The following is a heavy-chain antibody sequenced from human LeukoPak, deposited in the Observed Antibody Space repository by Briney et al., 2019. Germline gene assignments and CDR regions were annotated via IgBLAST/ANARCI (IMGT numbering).Heavy chain of an antibody. D-gene: IGHD3-3*02. CDR3: ATYHFPQLDV. CDR1: GVSFSAYY. Sequence: SETLSLTCVVYGVSFSAYYGTWFRQSPGKGLEWIGEISHSGITHYNPSLKSRVTISVDTSKNQFSLTLRSMTAADTAVYYCATYHFPQLDVWGQGTLVTVSS. J-gene: IGHJ4*02. CDR2: ISHSGIT. V-gene: IGHV4-34*01.